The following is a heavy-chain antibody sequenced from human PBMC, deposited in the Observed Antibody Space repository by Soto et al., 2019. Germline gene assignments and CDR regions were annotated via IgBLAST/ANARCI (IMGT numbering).Heavy chain of an antibody. Sequence: ASVKVSCKASGYTFTGYYMHWVRQAPGQGLEWMGWINPNSGGTNYAQKFQGRVTMTRDTSISTAYMELSRLRSDDTAVYYCARAQPQYGDYVGAFDYWGQGTLLTVSS. CDR1: GYTFTGYY. D-gene: IGHD4-17*01. CDR2: INPNSGGT. V-gene: IGHV1-2*02. CDR3: ARAQPQYGDYVGAFDY. J-gene: IGHJ4*02.